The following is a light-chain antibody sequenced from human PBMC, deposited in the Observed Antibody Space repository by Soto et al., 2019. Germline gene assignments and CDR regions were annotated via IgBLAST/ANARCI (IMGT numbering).Light chain of an antibody. V-gene: IGKV3-11*01. J-gene: IGKJ5*01. CDR2: DVS. CDR3: QQRSDWPLT. Sequence: IVLTQSPATLSLSPGKRATLSRMASQNISNYLIWYQQKPGQAPRLLIYDVSNRASGIPARFSGSGSETDFTLTISSLEPEDFAVYYCQQRSDWPLTFGQGTRLEIK. CDR1: QNISNY.